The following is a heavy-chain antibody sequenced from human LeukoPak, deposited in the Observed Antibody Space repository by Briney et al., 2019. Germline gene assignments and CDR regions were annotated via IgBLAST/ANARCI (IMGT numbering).Heavy chain of an antibody. J-gene: IGHJ1*01. Sequence: GRSLSLSCAASGFTFSIYAMHWVRQAPGKGLEWVAVISYDGSNKYYADSVKGRFTISRDNSKNTLYLQKNSLRAEDTAVYYCARDRPEYSSGWYYFQHWGQGTLVTVSS. CDR2: ISYDGSNK. D-gene: IGHD6-19*01. CDR1: GFTFSIYA. V-gene: IGHV3-30*04. CDR3: ARDRPEYSSGWYYFQH.